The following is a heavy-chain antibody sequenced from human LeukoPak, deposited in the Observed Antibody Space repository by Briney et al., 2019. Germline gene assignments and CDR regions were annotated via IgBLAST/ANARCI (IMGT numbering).Heavy chain of an antibody. Sequence: SETLSLTCTVSGGSISTYYWSWIRQPPGKGLEWIGYIYYSGSTNYNPSLKSRLSISVDTSKNQFSLKLTSVTAADTAVYYCARGVGAKVAFDIWGQGTMVTVSS. V-gene: IGHV4-59*01. CDR2: IYYSGST. CDR1: GGSISTYY. J-gene: IGHJ3*02. CDR3: ARGVGAKVAFDI. D-gene: IGHD1-26*01.